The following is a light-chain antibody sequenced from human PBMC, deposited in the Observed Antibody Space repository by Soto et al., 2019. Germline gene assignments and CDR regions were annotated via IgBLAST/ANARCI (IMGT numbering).Light chain of an antibody. J-gene: IGKJ5*01. Sequence: EIVMTQSPGTLSVSPGERVTLSCRASQSVSSNLAWYQQKPGQAPRLFIYGASTRATGIPARFSGSGSGTEFTLTISSLQSEDFAVYYCQQYNDRPPITFGQGTRLEIK. CDR1: QSVSSN. CDR2: GAS. CDR3: QQYNDRPPIT. V-gene: IGKV3-15*01.